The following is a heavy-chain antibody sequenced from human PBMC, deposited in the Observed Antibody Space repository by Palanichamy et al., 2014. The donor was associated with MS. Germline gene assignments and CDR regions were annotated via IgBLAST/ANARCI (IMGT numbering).Heavy chain of an antibody. CDR2: IYYSGST. Sequence: QVQLQESGPGLVKPSETLSLTCTVSGGSMSGSYWGWIRQPPGKGLEWVGYIYYSGSTTYNPSLMSRVTISVDTSKNQFSLRLTSVTAADTAVYYCARRLGLDGFDLWGRGALVTVSS. CDR3: ARRLGLDGFDL. D-gene: IGHD3-16*01. J-gene: IGHJ2*01. V-gene: IGHV4-59*08. CDR1: GGSMSGSY.